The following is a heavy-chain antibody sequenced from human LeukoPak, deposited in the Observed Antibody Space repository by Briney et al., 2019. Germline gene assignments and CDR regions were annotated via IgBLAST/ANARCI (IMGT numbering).Heavy chain of an antibody. CDR1: GFIFSSYG. V-gene: IGHV3-33*01. J-gene: IGHJ5*02. CDR2: VWYDGSKT. CDR3: ARAPYGDGA. Sequence: GGSLRLSCAASGFIFSSYGMHWVRQAPGKGLEWVAVVWYDGSKTMYADSVKGRFTISKDNSKNTVYLQMNSLRVEDTAVYYCARAPYGDGAWGQGTLVTVS. D-gene: IGHD4-17*01.